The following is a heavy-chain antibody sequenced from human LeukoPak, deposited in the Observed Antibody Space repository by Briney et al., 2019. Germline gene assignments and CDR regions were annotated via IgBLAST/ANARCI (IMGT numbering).Heavy chain of an antibody. Sequence: PSETLSLTCAVYGGSFSGYYWSWIRQPPGKGLEWIGEINHSGSTNYNPSLKSRVTISVDTSKNQFSLKLSSVTAADTAVYYCARGRGYCSSTSCYLPPPYRDDAFDIWGQGTMVTVSS. CDR1: GGSFSGYY. CDR3: ARGRGYCSSTSCYLPPPYRDDAFDI. J-gene: IGHJ3*02. CDR2: INHSGST. V-gene: IGHV4-34*01. D-gene: IGHD2-2*01.